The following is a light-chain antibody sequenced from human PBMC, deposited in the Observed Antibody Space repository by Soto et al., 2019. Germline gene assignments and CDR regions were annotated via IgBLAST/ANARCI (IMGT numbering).Light chain of an antibody. CDR3: QQGKSFPLT. V-gene: IGKV1-12*01. CDR1: QDIGTW. J-gene: IGKJ3*01. Sequence: DIQMTQSPSSVSASVGDIVTITCRASQDIGTWLVWYQRKPGKAPKILIYAASNLQSGVPSRFSGSGSGTDFPLTISSLQPEDFATYYCQQGKSFPLTFGPGTRVDIK. CDR2: AAS.